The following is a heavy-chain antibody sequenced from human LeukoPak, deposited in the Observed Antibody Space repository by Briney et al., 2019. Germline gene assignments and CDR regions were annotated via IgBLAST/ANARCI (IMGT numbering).Heavy chain of an antibody. CDR2: IKTDETTT. V-gene: IGHV3-74*01. D-gene: IGHD3-10*01. CDR1: GFMFGDYW. CDR3: ARDRRTMADMFYYGMNV. Sequence: GGSLRLSCAASGFMFGDYWMHWVRQAPGKGLVWVARIKTDETTTVYADSVKGRFTTSRDNAKNTLYLQMNSLRAEDTAVYYCARDRRTMADMFYYGMNVWGQGTTVTVSS. J-gene: IGHJ6*02.